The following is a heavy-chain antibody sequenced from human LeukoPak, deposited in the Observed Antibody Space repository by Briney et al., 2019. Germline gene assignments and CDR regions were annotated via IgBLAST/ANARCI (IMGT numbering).Heavy chain of an antibody. Sequence: ASVRVSCKGSGYDFTVYYMHWVRQAPGQGLEWMGWMGPKSGDTIYAPKFQGRVSMTTDTSIATAYMELSSLTFDDSAIYYCATKGGLTPNTLAMWGHGTMVTVSS. CDR1: GYDFTVYY. J-gene: IGHJ3*01. CDR2: MGPKSGDT. CDR3: ATKGGLTPNTLAM. D-gene: IGHD2-15*01. V-gene: IGHV1-2*02.